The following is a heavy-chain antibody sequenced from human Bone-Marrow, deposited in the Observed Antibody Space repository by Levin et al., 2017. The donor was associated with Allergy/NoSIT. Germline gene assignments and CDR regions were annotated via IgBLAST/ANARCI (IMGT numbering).Heavy chain of an antibody. CDR1: GGSVSSGSYY. CDR3: ARAPYIVGSYYPVDY. CDR2: IYYSGST. V-gene: IGHV4-61*01. J-gene: IGHJ4*02. D-gene: IGHD1-26*01. Sequence: SQTLSLTCTVSGGSVSSGSYYWSWIRQPPGKGLEWIGYIYYSGSTNYNPSLKSRVTISVDTSKNQFSLKLSSVTAADTAVYYCARAPYIVGSYYPVDYWGQGTLVTVSS.